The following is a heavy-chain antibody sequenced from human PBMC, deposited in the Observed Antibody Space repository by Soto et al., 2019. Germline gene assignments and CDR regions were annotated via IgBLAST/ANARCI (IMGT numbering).Heavy chain of an antibody. CDR1: GYTFTSYD. CDR2: INAGNGNT. D-gene: IGHD1-26*01. CDR3: AREWELRAFDY. V-gene: IGHV1-3*01. Sequence: ASVKVSCKASGYTFTSYDMHWVRQAPGQRLEWMGWINAGNGNTKYSQKFQGRVTMTRDTSTSTVYMELSSLRSEDTAVYYCAREWELRAFDYWGQGTLVTVSS. J-gene: IGHJ4*02.